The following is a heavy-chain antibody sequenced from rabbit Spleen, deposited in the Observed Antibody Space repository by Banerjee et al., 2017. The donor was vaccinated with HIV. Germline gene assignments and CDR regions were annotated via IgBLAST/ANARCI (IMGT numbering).Heavy chain of an antibody. V-gene: IGHV1S40*01. J-gene: IGHJ6*01. D-gene: IGHD8-1*01. Sequence: QSLEESGGDLVKPGASLTLTCTASGLSLSSRYYMCWVRQAPGKGLEWIACIYAGSSGETYYASWAKGRFTISKTSSTTVTLQMTRLTAADTATYFCARDTASSFSSYGMDLWGPGTLVTVS. CDR3: ARDTASSFSSYGMDL. CDR1: GLSLSSRYY. CDR2: IYAGSSGET.